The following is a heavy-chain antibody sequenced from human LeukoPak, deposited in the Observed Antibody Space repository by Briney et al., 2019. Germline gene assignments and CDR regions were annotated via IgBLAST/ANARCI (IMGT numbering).Heavy chain of an antibody. V-gene: IGHV3-30-3*01. CDR3: ARGGRYSPFDY. D-gene: IGHD5-18*01. CDR2: ISYDVNNK. CDR1: GFTFSNYA. J-gene: IGHJ4*02. Sequence: GGSLRLSCAASGFTFSNYAMYWVRQAPGKGLEWVAVISYDVNNKYYADSVKGRFTISRDNSKNTLYLQMNSLRAEDTAVYYCARGGRYSPFDYWGQGTLVTVSS.